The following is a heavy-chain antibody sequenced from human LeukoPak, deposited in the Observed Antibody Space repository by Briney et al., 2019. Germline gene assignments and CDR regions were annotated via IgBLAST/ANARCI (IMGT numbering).Heavy chain of an antibody. J-gene: IGHJ4*02. CDR2: IFGDGGT. D-gene: IGHD6-13*01. Sequence: PGGSLRLSCAASGFTFRNNYMSWVRQAPGKGLEWVSVIFGDGGTSYADSVRGRFTISRDNSKNTLYLQMNSLRAEDTAVYYCSTRIAASDFDYWGQGTLVTVSS. V-gene: IGHV3-53*01. CDR3: STRIAASDFDY. CDR1: GFTFRNNY.